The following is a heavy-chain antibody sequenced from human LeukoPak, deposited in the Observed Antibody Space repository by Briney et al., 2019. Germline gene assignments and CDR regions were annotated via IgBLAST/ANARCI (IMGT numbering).Heavy chain of an antibody. V-gene: IGHV4-34*01. J-gene: IGHJ4*02. CDR3: TRMTTANDY. CDR2: INHSGYT. Sequence: SETLSLTCAFSGVSFDDYYWSWIRQTPGKGLEWLGEINHSGYTNDSPSLKSRVTLSIDTSRKQFSLNLKSVTVADAGIYYCTRMTTANDYWGQGTLVTVSS. CDR1: GVSFDDYY. D-gene: IGHD4-17*01.